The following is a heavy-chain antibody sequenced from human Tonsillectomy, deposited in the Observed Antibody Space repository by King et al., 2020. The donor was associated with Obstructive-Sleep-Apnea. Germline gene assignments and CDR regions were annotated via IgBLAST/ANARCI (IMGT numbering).Heavy chain of an antibody. V-gene: IGHV4-34*01. D-gene: IGHD3-10*01. CDR2: INHSGIS. CDR3: ARGGFGEPLDY. J-gene: IGHJ4*02. Sequence: VQLQQWGAGLLKPSETLSLTCAVYGASFSGYYWSWIRQPPGKGLEWIGEINHSGISKNNPSLKSRVTISADTSKSQFSLKLSSVTAADTAVYYCARGGFGEPLDYWGQGTLVTVSS. CDR1: GASFSGYY.